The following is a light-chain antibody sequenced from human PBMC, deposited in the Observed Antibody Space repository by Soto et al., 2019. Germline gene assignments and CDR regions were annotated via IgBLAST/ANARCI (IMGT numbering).Light chain of an antibody. J-gene: IGKJ5*01. CDR3: MQGSHWPRT. CDR2: LGS. CDR1: QSLLGSGGHNY. V-gene: IGKV2-28*01. Sequence: DIVLTQSPLFLPVTPGEPASLSCRSSQSLLGSGGHNYLDWFLQRPGQSPQVLIYLGSNRAPGVPDRFSGSGSGTDFTLKISRVEAEDVGVYYCMQGSHWPRTFGQGTRLEIK.